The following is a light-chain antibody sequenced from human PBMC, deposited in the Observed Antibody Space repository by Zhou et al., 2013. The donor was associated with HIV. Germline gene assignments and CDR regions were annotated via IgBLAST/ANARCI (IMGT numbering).Light chain of an antibody. V-gene: IGKV1-5*03. CDR3: QQYKGHSRT. CDR1: QSIGTW. Sequence: DVQMTQSPSSVSASIGATVTITCRASQSIGTWLAWYQQKPGRAPKLLMSKTSSLESGVPSRFSGSGSGTEFTLTISSLQPDDFATYYCQQYKGHSRTFGQGTKVEIK. CDR2: KTS. J-gene: IGKJ1*01.